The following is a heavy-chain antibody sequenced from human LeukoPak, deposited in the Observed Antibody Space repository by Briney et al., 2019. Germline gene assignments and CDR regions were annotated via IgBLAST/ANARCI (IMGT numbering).Heavy chain of an antibody. D-gene: IGHD3-3*01. CDR2: IKQDGSEK. CDR1: GFTFSSYW. CDR3: ARSVTYYDFWSGYLGAFDI. V-gene: IGHV3-7*01. Sequence: PGGSLRLSCAASGFTFSSYWMSWVRQAPGKGLEWVANIKQDGSEKYYVDSVKGRFTTSRDNAKNSLYLQMNSLRAEDTAVYYCARSVTYYDFWSGYLGAFDIWGQGTMVTVSS. J-gene: IGHJ3*02.